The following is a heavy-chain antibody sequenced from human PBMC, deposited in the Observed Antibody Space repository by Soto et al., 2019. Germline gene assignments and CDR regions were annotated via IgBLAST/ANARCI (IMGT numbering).Heavy chain of an antibody. J-gene: IGHJ4*02. Sequence: SVKVSGKASRVTFSSYAISWVRQASGQGLEWMGGIIPIFGTANYAQKFQGRVTITADKSTCTANIERSSVISEDAAVYYCARLDCSSTSTYDFDYWGQGALVTVSS. D-gene: IGHD2-2*01. CDR2: IIPIFGTA. V-gene: IGHV1-69*06. CDR1: RVTFSSYA. CDR3: ARLDCSSTSTYDFDY.